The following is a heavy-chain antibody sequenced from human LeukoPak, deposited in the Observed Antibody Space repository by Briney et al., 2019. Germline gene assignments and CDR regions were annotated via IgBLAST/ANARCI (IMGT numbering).Heavy chain of an antibody. Sequence: SVKVSCKASGYTFTSYVISWVRQSPGQGLEWMGGIIPIFGTANYAQKFQGRVTITADKSTSTAYMELSSLRSEDTAVYYCARGWDLHAYSLYYYYYMDVWGKGTTVTVSS. CDR2: IIPIFGTA. CDR1: GYTFTSYV. D-gene: IGHD1-26*01. CDR3: ARGWDLHAYSLYYYYYMDV. V-gene: IGHV1-69*06. J-gene: IGHJ6*03.